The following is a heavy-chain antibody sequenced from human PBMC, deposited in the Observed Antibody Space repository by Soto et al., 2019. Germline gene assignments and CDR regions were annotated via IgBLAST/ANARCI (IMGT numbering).Heavy chain of an antibody. CDR3: ARDPVAYCGGDCRTFDY. D-gene: IGHD2-21*02. J-gene: IGHJ4*02. CDR1: GFTFSSYA. V-gene: IGHV3-30-3*01. Sequence: QVQLVESGGGVVQPGRSLRLSCAASGFTFSSYAMHWVRQAPGKGLEWVAVISYDGSNKYYADSVKGRFTISRDNSKNTRYRQMSSRRAEDTAVYYCARDPVAYCGGDCRTFDYWGQGTLVTVSS. CDR2: ISYDGSNK.